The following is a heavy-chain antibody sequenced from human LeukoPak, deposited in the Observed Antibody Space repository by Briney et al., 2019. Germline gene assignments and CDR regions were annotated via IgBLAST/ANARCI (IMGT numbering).Heavy chain of an antibody. CDR1: RFTFSTYA. D-gene: IGHD2-2*01. CDR2: ISGSGDTT. J-gene: IGHJ5*02. Sequence: GGSLRLSCTASRFTFSTYAMSWVRQAPGKGLEWVSSISGSGDTTYYTGSVKGRFTISRDNSKNTLYLQMNSLRAEDTAVYYCARDLSIDWFDPWGQGTLVTVSS. V-gene: IGHV3-23*01. CDR3: ARDLSIDWFDP.